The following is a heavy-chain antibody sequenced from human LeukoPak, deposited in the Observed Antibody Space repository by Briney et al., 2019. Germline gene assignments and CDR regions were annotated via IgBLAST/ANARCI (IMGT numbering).Heavy chain of an antibody. D-gene: IGHD3-16*02. CDR3: AKDYDYVWGSYRPPGFDP. Sequence: EGSLRLSCAASGFTFSSYAMSWVRQAPGKGLEWVSAISGSGGSTYYADSVKGRFTISRDNSKNTLYLQMNSLRAEDTAVYYCAKDYDYVWGSYRPPGFDPWGQGTLVTVSS. CDR2: ISGSGGST. J-gene: IGHJ5*02. CDR1: GFTFSSYA. V-gene: IGHV3-23*01.